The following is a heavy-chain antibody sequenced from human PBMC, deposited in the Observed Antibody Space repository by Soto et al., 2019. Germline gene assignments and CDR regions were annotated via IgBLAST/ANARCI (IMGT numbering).Heavy chain of an antibody. CDR1: GFTFSSYA. CDR3: ARDSVADSSGYYFDY. V-gene: IGHV3-30-3*01. J-gene: IGHJ4*02. D-gene: IGHD3-22*01. Sequence: QVQLVESGGGVVQPGRSLRLPCAASGFTFSSYAMHWVRQAPGKGLEWVAVISYDGSNKYYADSVKGRFTISRDNSKNTLYLQMNSLRAEDTAVYYCARDSVADSSGYYFDYWGQGTLVTVSS. CDR2: ISYDGSNK.